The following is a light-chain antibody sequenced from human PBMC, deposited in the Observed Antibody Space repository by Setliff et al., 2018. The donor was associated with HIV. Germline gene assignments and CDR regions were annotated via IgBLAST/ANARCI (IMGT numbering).Light chain of an antibody. CDR1: SSNIGSNY. CDR2: RNN. V-gene: IGLV1-47*01. Sequence: QSVLTQPPSASGTPGQRVTISCSGSSSNIGSNYVYWYQQLPGTAPKLLIYRNNQRPSGVPDRFSGSKSGTSASLAISGLRSEDEADYSCAAWDDSLSNYVFGTGTKVTV. CDR3: AAWDDSLSNYV. J-gene: IGLJ1*01.